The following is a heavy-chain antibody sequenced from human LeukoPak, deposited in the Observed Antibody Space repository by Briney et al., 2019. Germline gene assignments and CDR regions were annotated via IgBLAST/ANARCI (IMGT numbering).Heavy chain of an antibody. Sequence: ASVKVSCKASGYTFTSYGISWVRQAPGQGLEWMGWISAYNGGTNYAQKFQGRVTMTRDTSISTAYMELSRLRSDDTAVYYCARGVQYNWKAMDVWGKGTTVTVSS. CDR3: ARGVQYNWKAMDV. CDR2: ISAYNGGT. CDR1: GYTFTSYG. V-gene: IGHV1-18*01. J-gene: IGHJ6*04. D-gene: IGHD1-20*01.